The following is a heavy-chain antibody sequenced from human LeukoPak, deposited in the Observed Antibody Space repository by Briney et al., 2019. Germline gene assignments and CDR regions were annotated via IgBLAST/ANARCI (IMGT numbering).Heavy chain of an antibody. CDR2: ISSNGGGT. CDR1: GFTFSSYA. J-gene: IGHJ4*02. CDR3: AKHYGSGTYYNYLDY. D-gene: IGHD3-10*01. Sequence: WGSLRLSCAASGFTFSSYAMSWVRRAPGKGLEWVSAISSNGGGTFYADSVKGQFTISRDNSQNTLYLQMNSLRAEDTAIYYCAKHYGSGTYYNYLDYWGQGTLVTVSS. V-gene: IGHV3-23*01.